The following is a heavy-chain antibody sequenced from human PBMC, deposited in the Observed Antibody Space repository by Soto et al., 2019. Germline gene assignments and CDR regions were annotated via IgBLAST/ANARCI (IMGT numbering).Heavy chain of an antibody. CDR1: GKSLSGYY. V-gene: IGHV4-34*01. Sequence: QVQLQQWGAGLLKPSETLSLTCAVYGKSLSGYYWSWIRQPPGKALEWIREINHSGNTNYNPSLKSRVTISVDTSKNQLFLNLSSVTAADTAMYYCVRHHVRGRTIAGVAEFWGQGTLVTVSS. D-gene: IGHD1-26*01. CDR2: INHSGNT. J-gene: IGHJ4*02. CDR3: VRHHVRGRTIAGVAEF.